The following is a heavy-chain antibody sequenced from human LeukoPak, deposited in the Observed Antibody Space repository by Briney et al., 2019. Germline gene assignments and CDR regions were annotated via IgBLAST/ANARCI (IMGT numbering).Heavy chain of an antibody. CDR1: GFTFSSYE. V-gene: IGHV3-48*03. D-gene: IGHD3-10*01. Sequence: GGSLRLSCAASGFTFSSYEMNWVRQAPGKGLEWVSYISSSGSTIYYADSVKGRFTISRDNAKNSLYLQMNSLRAEDTAVYYCARDREGLLWFGELVPNYFDYWGPGTLVTVSS. J-gene: IGHJ4*02. CDR2: ISSSGSTI. CDR3: ARDREGLLWFGELVPNYFDY.